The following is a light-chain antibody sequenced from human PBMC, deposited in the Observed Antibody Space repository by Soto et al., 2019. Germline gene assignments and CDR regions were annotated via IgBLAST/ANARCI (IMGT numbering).Light chain of an antibody. V-gene: IGLV2-14*01. CDR3: NSFRVSHLYV. CDR2: EVT. Sequence: LSQPSSVSGSPGQTITISCTGTSTDVGGYNAVSWYQHHPGKAPKLIIYEVTHRPSGVSDRFSASKSGNTASLTISGLQAEDEADYYCNSFRVSHLYVFGTGTKVTVL. J-gene: IGLJ1*01. CDR1: STDVGGYNA.